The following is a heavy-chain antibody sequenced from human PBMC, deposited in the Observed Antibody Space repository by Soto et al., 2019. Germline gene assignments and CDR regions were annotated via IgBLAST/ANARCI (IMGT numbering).Heavy chain of an antibody. CDR3: ARENSYFDY. V-gene: IGHV1-18*01. Sequence: QIQLLQSGAEVKKPGASVKVTCKASGYTIRNFGISWVRLAPGQGLEWMGWISAYNANANYAQKFQGRLTMTADTSTSTASMELRSLRSDDTAVYYCARENSYFDYWGQGTLGTVSS. CDR2: ISAYNANA. J-gene: IGHJ4*02. CDR1: GYTIRNFG.